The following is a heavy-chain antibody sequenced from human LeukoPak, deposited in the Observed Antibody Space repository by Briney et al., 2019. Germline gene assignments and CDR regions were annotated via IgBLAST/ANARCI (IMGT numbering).Heavy chain of an antibody. CDR2: IYYSGST. J-gene: IGHJ4*02. CDR3: ARGSSGWYSHLGY. D-gene: IGHD6-19*01. V-gene: IGHV4-59*01. CDR1: GGSISSYY. Sequence: PSETLSLTCTVSGGSISSYYWNWIRQPPGKGLEWIGYIYYSGSTIYNPSLKSRVTISLDTSKNQFSLKLSSVTAADTAVYYCARGSSGWYSHLGYWGQGTLVTVSS.